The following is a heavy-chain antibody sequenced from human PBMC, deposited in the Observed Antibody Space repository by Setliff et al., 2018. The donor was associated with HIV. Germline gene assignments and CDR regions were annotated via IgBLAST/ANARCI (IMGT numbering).Heavy chain of an antibody. D-gene: IGHD3-10*01. CDR2: IHAGSGDT. Sequence: VSVKVSCKASGYTFTNNVIHWVRQAPGQRLEWMGWIHAGSGDTQYSQKFQGRVTITRDTSATIAYMELSSLTSEDTALYFCARTDYASGKSALDSWGQGTLVTVSS. V-gene: IGHV1-3*01. CDR3: ARTDYASGKSALDS. J-gene: IGHJ5*01. CDR1: GYTFTNNV.